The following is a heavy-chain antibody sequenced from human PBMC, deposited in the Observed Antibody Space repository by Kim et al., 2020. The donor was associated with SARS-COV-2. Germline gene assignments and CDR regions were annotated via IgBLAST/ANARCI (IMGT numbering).Heavy chain of an antibody. CDR3: LTLIMGPGAFDI. V-gene: IGHV3-48*02. J-gene: IGHJ3*02. Sequence: GGSLRLSCAASGFTFSSYSMNWVRQAPGKGLEWISYITSDSSSMYYADSVKGRFIISRDNAKNSLFLQMNSLRDEDTAVYYCLTLIMGPGAFDIWGQGTTVTVSS. CDR2: ITSDSSSM. D-gene: IGHD2-8*01. CDR1: GFTFSSYS.